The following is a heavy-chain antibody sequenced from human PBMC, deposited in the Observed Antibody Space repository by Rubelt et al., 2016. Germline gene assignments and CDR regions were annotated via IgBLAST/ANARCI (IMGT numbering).Heavy chain of an antibody. J-gene: IGHJ3*02. CDR3: ARHGQVRSGDAFDI. D-gene: IGHD3-3*01. CDR1: GCSFTSYW. V-gene: IGHV5-51*01. CDR2: IYPGDSDT. Sequence: EVQLVQSGAEVKKPGESLKISCKGSGCSFTSYWNGWVCQLPGKGLEWMGIIYPGDSDTSYSPSFQCQVTIAAEKSVRTAYLQWSSLKASDTAMYYWARHGQVRSGDAFDIWGQGTMVTVSS.